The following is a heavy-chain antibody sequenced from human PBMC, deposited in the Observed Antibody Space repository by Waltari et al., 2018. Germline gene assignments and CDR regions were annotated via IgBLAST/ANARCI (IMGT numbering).Heavy chain of an antibody. J-gene: IGHJ4*02. CDR1: GFPFRRCS. D-gene: IGHD3-22*01. Sequence: EVQLLESGGGLVQPGGSVRLSCATSGFPFRRCSMNWVRQAPGKGLQWVSGISGIGGGTFYVDSVKGRFTISRDNSKNTLYLQMNSLRAEDTALYYCAADLGSGGYYLVHFDYWGQGTLVTVSS. V-gene: IGHV3-23*01. CDR2: ISGIGGGT. CDR3: AADLGSGGYYLVHFDY.